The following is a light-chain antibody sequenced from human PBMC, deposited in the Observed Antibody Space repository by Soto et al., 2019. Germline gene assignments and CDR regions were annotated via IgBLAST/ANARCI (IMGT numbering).Light chain of an antibody. CDR2: GAS. V-gene: IGKV3-20*01. CDR1: QSVSSSY. CDR3: QRYSTSLFT. Sequence: EIVLTQSPGTLSLSPGERATLSCRASQSVSSSYLAWYQQKVGQAPRRLIYGASSRATGIPDRFSGSGSGTDFTLTISRLEPEDFAVYYCQRYSTSLFTFGPGTKVDIK. J-gene: IGKJ3*01.